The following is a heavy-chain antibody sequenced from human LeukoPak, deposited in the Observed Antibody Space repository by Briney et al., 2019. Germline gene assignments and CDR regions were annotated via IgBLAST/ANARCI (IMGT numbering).Heavy chain of an antibody. CDR3: ASGPRSIDY. J-gene: IGHJ4*02. V-gene: IGHV4-59*08. CDR1: GGSISSYY. CDR2: IYYSGST. Sequence: SETLSLTCTVSGGSISSYYWSWIRQPPGKGLEWIGYIYYSGSTNYNPSLKSRVTISVDTSKNQFSLKLSSVTAADTAVYYCASGPRSIDYWGQGTLVTVSS. D-gene: IGHD2-2*01.